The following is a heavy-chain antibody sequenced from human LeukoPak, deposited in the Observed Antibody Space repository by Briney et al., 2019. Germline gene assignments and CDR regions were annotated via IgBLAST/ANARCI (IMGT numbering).Heavy chain of an antibody. J-gene: IGHJ3*01. CDR3: ARLPALPDAFDL. D-gene: IGHD2-15*01. V-gene: IGHV5-51*01. CDR2: IFPGDSDT. CDR1: GYSLTNYW. Sequence: PGESLKISCKGSGYSLTNYWIGWVRPMPGKGLGWMGIIFPGDSDTRYSPSFQGQVIISADKSISTAYLQCSSLKASDTAMYYCARLPALPDAFDLWGQGTMVTVSS.